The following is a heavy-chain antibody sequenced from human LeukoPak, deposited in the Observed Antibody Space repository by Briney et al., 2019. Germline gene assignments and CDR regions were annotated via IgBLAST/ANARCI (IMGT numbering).Heavy chain of an antibody. J-gene: IGHJ5*02. CDR2: IGAYNNNR. CDR3: ATDRGASGYDLEGWFDP. CDR1: GYTFTTYG. V-gene: IGHV1-18*01. D-gene: IGHD5-12*01. Sequence: ASVTVSCTASGYTFTTYGISWVRQAPGQGREWMGWIGAYNNNRKYAQKFQGRVTMTTDTSTSTASMELSSLRSDDAAVYYCATDRGASGYDLEGWFDPWGQGTLVTVSS.